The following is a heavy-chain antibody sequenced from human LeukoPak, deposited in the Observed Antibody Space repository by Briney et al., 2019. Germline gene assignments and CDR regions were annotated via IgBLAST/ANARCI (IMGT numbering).Heavy chain of an antibody. Sequence: GGSLRLSCAASGFTFSSYGMHWVRQAPGKGLEWVAVISYDGSNKYYADSVKGRFTISRDNSKNTLYLQMNSLRAEDTAVYYCAKDYGLWGFFDSWGQGTLVTVSS. V-gene: IGHV3-30*18. CDR2: ISYDGSNK. D-gene: IGHD5-18*01. CDR1: GFTFSSYG. CDR3: AKDYGLWGFFDS. J-gene: IGHJ4*02.